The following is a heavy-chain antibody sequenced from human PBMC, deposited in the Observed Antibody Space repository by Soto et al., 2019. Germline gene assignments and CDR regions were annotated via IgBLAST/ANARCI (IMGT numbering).Heavy chain of an antibody. CDR2: ISWDGGST. V-gene: IGHV3-43D*03. Sequence: GGSLRLSCAASGFTFDDYAMHWVRQAPGKGLEWVSLISWDGGSTYYADSVKGRFTISRDNSKNSLYLQMNSLRAEDTALYYCAKPRFETGTGFDYWGQGTLVTVSS. CDR1: GFTFDDYA. D-gene: IGHD1-7*01. J-gene: IGHJ4*02. CDR3: AKPRFETGTGFDY.